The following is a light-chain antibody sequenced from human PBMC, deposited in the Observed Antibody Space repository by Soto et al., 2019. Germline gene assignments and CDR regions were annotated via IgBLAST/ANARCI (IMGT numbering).Light chain of an antibody. CDR3: AAWDDSLSAVV. Sequence: QSVLTQPPSASGTPGQRVTISCSGSSSNIGRNYVYWYQQLPGTAPKLLIYRNNQRPSGVPDRFSGSKSGTSASLAISGLRFEDEADYYCAAWDDSLSAVVFGGGTNLTVL. CDR1: SSNIGRNY. V-gene: IGLV1-47*01. J-gene: IGLJ2*01. CDR2: RNN.